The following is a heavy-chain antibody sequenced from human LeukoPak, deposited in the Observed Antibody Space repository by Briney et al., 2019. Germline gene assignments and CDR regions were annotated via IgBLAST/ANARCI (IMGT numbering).Heavy chain of an antibody. Sequence: GGSLRLSCAASGFTFSSYAMHWVRQAPGKGLEWVAVISYDGSNKYYADSVKGRFTISRDNSKNTLYLQMNSLRAEDKDVSYCVKASRGGYSGYDWFIDYWGQGTLVTVSS. D-gene: IGHD5-12*01. CDR3: VKASRGGYSGYDWFIDY. CDR1: GFTFSSYA. J-gene: IGHJ4*02. CDR2: ISYDGSNK. V-gene: IGHV3-30*04.